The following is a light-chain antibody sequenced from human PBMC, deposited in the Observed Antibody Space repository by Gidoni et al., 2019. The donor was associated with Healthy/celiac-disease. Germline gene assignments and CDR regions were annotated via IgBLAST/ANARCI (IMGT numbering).Light chain of an antibody. CDR2: GAS. CDR3: QQYNNWPPPYT. J-gene: IGKJ2*01. V-gene: IGKV3-15*01. Sequence: EIVMTQSPATLSVSPGKRATLSCRASQSVSSNFAWYQQKPGQAPRLLIYGASTRATGIPARFSGSGSGTEFTLTISSLQSEDFAVYYCQQYNNWPPPYTFGQGTKLEIK. CDR1: QSVSSN.